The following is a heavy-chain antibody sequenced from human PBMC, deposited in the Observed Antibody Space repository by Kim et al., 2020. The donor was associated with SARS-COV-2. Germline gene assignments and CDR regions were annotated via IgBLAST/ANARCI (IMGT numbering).Heavy chain of an antibody. Sequence: SETLSLTCTVSGGSISSYYWSWIRQPPGKGLEWIGYIYYSGSTNYNPSLKSRVTISVDTSKNQFSLKLSSVTAADTAVYYCARVAVNNYGDYGRGVVVVENFDYWGQGTLVTVSS. CDR3: ARVAVNNYGDYGRGVVVVENFDY. CDR2: IYYSGST. V-gene: IGHV4-59*13. J-gene: IGHJ4*02. CDR1: GGSISSYY. D-gene: IGHD4-17*01.